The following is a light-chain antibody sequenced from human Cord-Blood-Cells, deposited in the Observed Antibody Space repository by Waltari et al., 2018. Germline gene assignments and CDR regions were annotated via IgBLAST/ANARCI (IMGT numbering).Light chain of an antibody. V-gene: IGKV1-5*03. J-gene: IGKJ1*01. CDR1: QSISIW. CDR3: PQYNSYRT. CDR2: KAS. Sequence: IQMTQSHSTLSASVRDKVTITSRASQSISIWLAWYQKKPAKAPKLLFYKASCLESGVPSRFSGSGDETEFTLTISNLQPDDFATYYCPQYNSYRTFGQGTKVEIK.